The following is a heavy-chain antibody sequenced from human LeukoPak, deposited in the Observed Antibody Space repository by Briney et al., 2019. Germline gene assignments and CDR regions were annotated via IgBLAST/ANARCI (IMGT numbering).Heavy chain of an antibody. CDR2: ISYGGSDK. CDR1: GFTFTSYA. D-gene: IGHD4-17*01. V-gene: IGHV3-30-3*01. Sequence: PGGSLRLSCTASGFTFTSYAMHWVRQAPGQGLEWVAAISYGGSDKYYADSVKGRFTISRDNSRNTLFLQMNSLRGDDTAVYYCARDGFPGAVTQNEGWWFFDLWGRGTLVTVSS. CDR3: ARDGFPGAVTQNEGWWFFDL. J-gene: IGHJ2*01.